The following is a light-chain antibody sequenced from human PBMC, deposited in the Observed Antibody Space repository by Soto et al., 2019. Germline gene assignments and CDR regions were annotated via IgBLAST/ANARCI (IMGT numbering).Light chain of an antibody. CDR1: QDISKY. CDR3: QHYDNLPLT. CDR2: DAS. V-gene: IGKV1-33*01. Sequence: DIQMTQSPSSLSTSVGDRVTITCQASQDISKYLNWYQQKPGKAPKLLIYDASNLETGVPSRFSGSGSGTDFTFTISSLQPEDIATYYCQHYDNLPLTFGGGTKVEIK. J-gene: IGKJ4*01.